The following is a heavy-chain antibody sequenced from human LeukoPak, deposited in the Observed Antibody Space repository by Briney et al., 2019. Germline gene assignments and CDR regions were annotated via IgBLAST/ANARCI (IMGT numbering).Heavy chain of an antibody. V-gene: IGHV4-34*01. CDR3: ARGLSRYYYGSGSYFYFDY. CDR2: INHSGST. J-gene: IGHJ4*02. Sequence: PSETLSLTCAVYGGSFSGYYWSWIRQPPGKGLEWIGEINHSGSTNYNPSLKSRVTISVDTPKNQFSLKLSSVTAADTAVYYCARGLSRYYYGSGSYFYFDYWGQGTLVTVSS. D-gene: IGHD3-10*01. CDR1: GGSFSGYY.